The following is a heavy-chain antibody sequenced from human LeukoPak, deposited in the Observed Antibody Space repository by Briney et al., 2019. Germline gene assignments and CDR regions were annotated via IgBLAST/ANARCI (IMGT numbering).Heavy chain of an antibody. CDR2: INPSGGST. CDR3: ARGKYRDTITFGGVIGNDAFDI. J-gene: IGHJ3*02. V-gene: IGHV1-46*01. Sequence: ASVKVSCKASGYTFTSYYMHWVRQAPGQGLEWMGIINPSGGSTSYAQKFQGRVTMTRDMSTSTVYMELSSLRSEDTAVYYCARGKYRDTITFGGVIGNDAFDIWGQGTMVTVSS. D-gene: IGHD3-16*02. CDR1: GYTFTSYY.